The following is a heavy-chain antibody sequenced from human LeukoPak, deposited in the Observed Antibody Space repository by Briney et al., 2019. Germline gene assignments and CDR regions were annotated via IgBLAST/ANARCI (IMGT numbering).Heavy chain of an antibody. D-gene: IGHD6-13*01. J-gene: IGHJ6*02. Sequence: PSETLSLTCTVSGYSISSGYYWGWIRQPPGKGLEWIGSIYHSGSTYYNPSLKSRVTISVDTSKNQFSLKLSSVTAADTAVYYCARGVGTLLYYYYYGMDVWGQGTTVTVSS. CDR1: GYSISSGYY. V-gene: IGHV4-38-2*02. CDR2: IYHSGST. CDR3: ARGVGTLLYYYYYGMDV.